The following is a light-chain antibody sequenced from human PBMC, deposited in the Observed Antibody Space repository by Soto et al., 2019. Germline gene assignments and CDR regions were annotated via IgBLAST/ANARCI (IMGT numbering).Light chain of an antibody. J-gene: IGKJ4*01. V-gene: IGKV3D-15*01. CDR1: QSVSSN. Sequence: EIVMTQSPATLSVSPGERATLSCRASQSVSSNLAWYQQKPGQAPRLLIYGASIRATGIPARFSGSGSGTEFTLTISSRQSEDFAVYYCQQYNNWPPRTFGGGTKVEIK. CDR2: GAS. CDR3: QQYNNWPPRT.